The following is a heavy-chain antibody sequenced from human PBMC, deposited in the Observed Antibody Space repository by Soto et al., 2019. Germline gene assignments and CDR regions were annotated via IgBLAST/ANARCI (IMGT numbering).Heavy chain of an antibody. D-gene: IGHD3-16*02. CDR2: ISSSSSTI. CDR3: ARDANIVWRFGGVIEGCFQH. J-gene: IGHJ1*01. V-gene: IGHV3-48*01. CDR1: GFTFSSYS. Sequence: GGSLRLSCAASGFTFSSYSMNWVRQAPGKGLEWVSYISSSSSTIYYADSVKGRFTISRDNAKNSLYLQMNSLRAEDTAVYYCARDANIVWRFGGVIEGCFQHWGQGTLVTVSS.